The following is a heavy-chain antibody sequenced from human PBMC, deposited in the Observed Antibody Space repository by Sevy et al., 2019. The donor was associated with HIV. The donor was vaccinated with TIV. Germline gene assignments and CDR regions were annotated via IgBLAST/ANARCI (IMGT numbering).Heavy chain of an antibody. CDR2: IRWNSGTT. J-gene: IGHJ6*02. V-gene: IGHV3-9*01. CDR3: AKVIWSLTAASWGMDV. CDR1: GFTIDEYA. D-gene: IGHD6-25*01. Sequence: GGSLRLSCAASGFTIDEYAMHWVRQAPGKGLEWVSGIRWNSGTTGYADSVKGRFTISRDNARNSLYLQMNSLRPDDTALYDCAKVIWSLTAASWGMDVWGQGTTVTVSS.